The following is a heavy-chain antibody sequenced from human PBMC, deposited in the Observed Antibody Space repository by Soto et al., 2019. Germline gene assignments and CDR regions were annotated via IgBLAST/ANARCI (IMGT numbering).Heavy chain of an antibody. J-gene: IGHJ4*02. V-gene: IGHV4-4*02. D-gene: IGHD6-13*01. Sequence: QVQLQESGPGLVKPSGTLSLTCAVSGGSISSSNWWSWVRRPPGKGLEWIGEIYHSGSTNYNPSLKSRVTISADKSKNQFSLKLRSVTAADTAVYYCARADMGGSSWPFDYWGQGTLVTVSS. CDR2: IYHSGST. CDR3: ARADMGGSSWPFDY. CDR1: GGSISSSNW.